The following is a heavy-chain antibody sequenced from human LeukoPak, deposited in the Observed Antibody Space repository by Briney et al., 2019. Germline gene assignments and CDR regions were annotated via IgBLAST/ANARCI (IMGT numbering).Heavy chain of an antibody. J-gene: IGHJ5*02. CDR1: GLHFSGTA. CDR2: ISHDGMNA. CDR3: AKDGAQYSSGPECDP. V-gene: IGHV3-23*01. D-gene: IGHD6-19*01. Sequence: GGSLTLSCAASGLHFSGTAMSWVRQAPGKGLGWVSAISHDGMNAYYADSVKGRFTIARDNSKKTVSLEMSSLTAADTGVYYCAKDGAQYSSGPECDPRGQGALVTVSP.